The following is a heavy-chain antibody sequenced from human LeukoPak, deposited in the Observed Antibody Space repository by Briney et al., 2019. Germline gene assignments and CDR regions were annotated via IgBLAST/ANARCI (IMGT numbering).Heavy chain of an antibody. Sequence: PGRSLRLSCAASGFTFDDYAMHWVRQAPGKGLEWVSGISWNSGSIGYADSVKGRFTISRDNAKNSLYLQMNSLRAEDTALYYCAKAREQQPNYFDYWAREPLSPAPQ. V-gene: IGHV3-9*01. CDR1: GFTFDDYA. J-gene: IGHJ4*02. CDR2: ISWNSGSI. CDR3: AKAREQQPNYFDY. D-gene: IGHD6-13*01.